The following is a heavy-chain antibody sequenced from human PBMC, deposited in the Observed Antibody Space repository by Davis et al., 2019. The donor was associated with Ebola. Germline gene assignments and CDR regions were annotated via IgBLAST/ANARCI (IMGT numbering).Heavy chain of an antibody. J-gene: IGHJ4*02. CDR1: GFTFSSYA. V-gene: IGHV3-23*01. Sequence: PGGSLRLSCAASGFTFSSYAMTWVRQAPGKGLEFVSGISHGGSTTYYADSVKGRVTISRDNSKSTLYLQMHSLGAQDTAVYYCAKGTRSAAGGSYFDYWGQGTLVTVSS. CDR3: AKGTRSAAGGSYFDY. CDR2: ISHGGSTT. D-gene: IGHD6-13*01.